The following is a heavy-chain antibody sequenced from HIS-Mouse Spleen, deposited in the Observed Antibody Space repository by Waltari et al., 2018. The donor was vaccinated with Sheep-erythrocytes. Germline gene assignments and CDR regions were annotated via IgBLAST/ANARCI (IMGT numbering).Heavy chain of an antibody. Sequence: PASGFTFSIYGLHWVRQAPGKGLEWVAVISYDGSNKYYADSVKGRFTISRDNSKNTLYLQMNSLRAEDTAVYYCAKVRTVNYWYFDLWGRGTLVTVSS. V-gene: IGHV3-30*18. CDR1: GFTFSIYG. CDR3: AKVRTVNYWYFDL. CDR2: ISYDGSNK. J-gene: IGHJ2*01. D-gene: IGHD1-1*01.